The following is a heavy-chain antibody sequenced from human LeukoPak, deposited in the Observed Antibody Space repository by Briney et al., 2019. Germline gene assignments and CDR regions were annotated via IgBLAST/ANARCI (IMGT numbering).Heavy chain of an antibody. V-gene: IGHV4-4*07. CDR1: GGSISSYY. CDR3: ARDPPRVGGYYYYYMDV. CDR2: IYTSGST. J-gene: IGHJ6*03. Sequence: PSETLSLTXTVSGGSISSYYWSWIRQPAGKGLEWIGRIYTSGSTNYNPSLKRRVTMSVDTSKNQFSLKLSSVTAADTAVYYCARDPPRVGGYYYYYMDVWGKGTTVTVSS. D-gene: IGHD1-26*01.